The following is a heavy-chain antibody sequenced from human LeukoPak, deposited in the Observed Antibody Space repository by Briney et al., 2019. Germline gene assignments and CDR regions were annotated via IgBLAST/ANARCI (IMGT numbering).Heavy chain of an antibody. CDR1: GGSINSYY. Sequence: SETLSLTCTVSGGSINSYYWSWIRQPPGKGLEWIGYVSYSGNTNSNPSLKSRVTVSLETSKNQFSLKLSSVTAADTAVYYCARVRWFGELSMRWFDPWGQGNLVTVSS. CDR2: VSYSGNT. V-gene: IGHV4-59*01. CDR3: ARVRWFGELSMRWFDP. D-gene: IGHD3-10*01. J-gene: IGHJ5*02.